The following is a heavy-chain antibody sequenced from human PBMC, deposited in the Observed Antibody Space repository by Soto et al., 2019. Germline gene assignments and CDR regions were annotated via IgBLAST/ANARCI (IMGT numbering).Heavy chain of an antibody. D-gene: IGHD1-1*01. CDR2: VSGGSGVT. Sequence: SLRLSCVVSGFSFSTYGVTWVRQAPGKGLEWVCGVSGGSGVTHYTDSVKGRFTISGDDSKNTVYLQMHSLRGEDTAVYYCTRWNGYGDLWGQGTLVTVSS. V-gene: IGHV3-23*01. CDR1: GFSFSTYG. J-gene: IGHJ5*02. CDR3: TRWNGYGDL.